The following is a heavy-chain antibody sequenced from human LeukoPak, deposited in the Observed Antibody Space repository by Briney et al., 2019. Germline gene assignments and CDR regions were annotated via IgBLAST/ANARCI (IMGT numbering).Heavy chain of an antibody. CDR2: IFTTGGA. J-gene: IGHJ4*02. V-gene: IGHV4-4*07. D-gene: IGHD7-27*01. CDR1: GGSIGTYY. CDR3: VRDGPSWGLL. Sequence: SETLSLTCTVSGGSIGTYYWSWLRQPAGEGLEWIGRIFTTGGANYNPSLKSRVTMSLDTSRNQFSLKLSSVTAADTAVYYCVRDGPSWGLLWGQGALVTVS.